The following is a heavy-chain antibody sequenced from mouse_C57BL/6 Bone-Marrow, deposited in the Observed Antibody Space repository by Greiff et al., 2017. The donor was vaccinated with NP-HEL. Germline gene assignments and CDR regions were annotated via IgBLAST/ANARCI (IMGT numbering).Heavy chain of an antibody. V-gene: IGHV1-53*01. J-gene: IGHJ2*01. Sequence: QVQLQQPGTELVKPGASVKLSCKASGYTFTSYWMHWVKQRPGQGLEWIGNINPSNGGTNYNEKFKSKATLTVDKSSSTAYMQLSSLTSEDSAVYYCARLIYYYGSSFYYFDYWGQGTTLTVSS. CDR3: ARLIYYYGSSFYYFDY. CDR1: GYTFTSYW. D-gene: IGHD1-1*01. CDR2: INPSNGGT.